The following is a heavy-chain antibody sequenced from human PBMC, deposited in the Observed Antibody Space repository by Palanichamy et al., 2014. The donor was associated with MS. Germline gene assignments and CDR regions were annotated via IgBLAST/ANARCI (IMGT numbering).Heavy chain of an antibody. CDR3: TRGGDRCSSSSCYED. J-gene: IGHJ4*02. V-gene: IGHV1-8*01. CDR2: MNPRSGNT. Sequence: QVQLVQSGAEVKKPGASVKVSCKASGYTFTTYDINWVRQASGQGPEWMGWMNPRSGNTGSARKFQGRVTMTRDTSISTAFLELSSLISDDTAVYYCTRGGDRCSSSSCYEDWGQGTLVTVSS. D-gene: IGHD2-2*01. CDR1: GYTFTTYD.